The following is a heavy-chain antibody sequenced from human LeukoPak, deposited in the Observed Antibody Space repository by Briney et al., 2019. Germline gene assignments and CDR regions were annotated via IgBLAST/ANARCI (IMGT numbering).Heavy chain of an antibody. CDR1: GYSISSGYY. Sequence: SETLSLTCAVSGYSISSGYYWGWIRQPPGKGLEWIGSIYHSGSTNYNPSLKSRVTISVDTSKNQFSLKLSSVTAADTAVYYCARGGSPVGATNDYWGQGTLVTVSS. J-gene: IGHJ4*02. CDR3: ARGGSPVGATNDY. D-gene: IGHD1-26*01. V-gene: IGHV4-38-2*01. CDR2: IYHSGST.